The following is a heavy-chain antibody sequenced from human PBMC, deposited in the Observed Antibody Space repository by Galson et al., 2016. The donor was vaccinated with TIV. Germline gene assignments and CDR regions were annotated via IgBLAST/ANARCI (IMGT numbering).Heavy chain of an antibody. Sequence: SLRLSCAASGFTFGDYGMNWVRQAPGKGLEWVSTIYSGGTPEYADSVKGRFIISRDTLKNTVSLQMNTLRTEDTAVYFCARVQESLAAAEAFDVWGQGTLVTVSS. V-gene: IGHV3-23*05. J-gene: IGHJ3*01. CDR3: ARVQESLAAAEAFDV. CDR2: IYSGGTP. CDR1: GFTFGDYG. D-gene: IGHD2-15*01.